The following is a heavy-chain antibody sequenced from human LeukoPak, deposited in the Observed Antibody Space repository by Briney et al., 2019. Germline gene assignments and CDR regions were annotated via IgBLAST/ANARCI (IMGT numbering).Heavy chain of an antibody. V-gene: IGHV3-7*03. CDR1: GFTFSSYW. Sequence: GGSLRLSCAASGFTFSSYWMSWVRQAPGKGLEWVANIKEDGSEKYYADSVKGRFTISRDNSKNSLYLQMNSLRTEDTAFYYCAKDIRVAAAGLDYWGQGTLVTVSS. CDR3: AKDIRVAAAGLDY. D-gene: IGHD6-13*01. J-gene: IGHJ4*02. CDR2: IKEDGSEK.